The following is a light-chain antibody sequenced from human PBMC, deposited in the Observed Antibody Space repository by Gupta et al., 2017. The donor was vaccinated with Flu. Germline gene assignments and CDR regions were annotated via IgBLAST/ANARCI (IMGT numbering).Light chain of an antibody. CDR1: TSRLNRNVSSY. J-gene: IGKJ1*01. Sequence: VTTVSAAPVYCRTSTSRLNRNVSSYLDWYLQKPGQSPQLLIYVASTRASGVPDRFSGSGSGTDFTLTISSVEAEDFGVYYCKQCLKTPWTFGQGTKVEIK. CDR3: KQCLKTPWT. V-gene: IGKV2-28*01. CDR2: VAS.